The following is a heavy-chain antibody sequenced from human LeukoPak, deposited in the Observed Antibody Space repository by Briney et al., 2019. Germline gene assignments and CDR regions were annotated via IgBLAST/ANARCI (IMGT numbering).Heavy chain of an antibody. CDR2: ITSSSTTI. V-gene: IGHV3-48*02. Sequence: RPGGSLRLSCAASGFTFSRHVMTWVRQAPGKGLEWVSYITSSSTTIYYADSVKGRFTISRDNAKSSLYLQMHSLRDEDTAVYYCARDVCSSTSCDYYGMDVWGQGTTVTVSS. D-gene: IGHD2-2*01. J-gene: IGHJ6*02. CDR1: GFTFSRHV. CDR3: ARDVCSSTSCDYYGMDV.